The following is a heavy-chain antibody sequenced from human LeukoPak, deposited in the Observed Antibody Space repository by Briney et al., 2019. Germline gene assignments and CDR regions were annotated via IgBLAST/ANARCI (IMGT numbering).Heavy chain of an antibody. CDR2: INRDGSEK. CDR1: AFTLSGYW. CDR3: ARDDGGRYSAGWYDAFDI. Sequence: PGGSLRLSCAASAFTLSGYWMTWVRQAPGKGLEWVANINRDGSEKHYVDSVKGRLTISRDNARNSLFLQMDSLRAEDTALYFCARDDGGRYSAGWYDAFDIWGPGTMVTVSS. J-gene: IGHJ3*02. V-gene: IGHV3-7*01. D-gene: IGHD6-13*01.